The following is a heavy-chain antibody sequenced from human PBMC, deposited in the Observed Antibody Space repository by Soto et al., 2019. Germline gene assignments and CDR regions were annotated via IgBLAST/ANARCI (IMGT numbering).Heavy chain of an antibody. Sequence: PGGSLRLSCAASGFTFSSYGMHWVRQAPGKGLEWVAVISYDGSNKYYADSVKGRFTISRDNSKNTLYLQMNSLRAEDTAVYYCAKEVVVGATVYYYYYGMDVWGQGTTVTVSS. V-gene: IGHV3-30*18. CDR3: AKEVVVGATVYYYYYGMDV. D-gene: IGHD1-26*01. CDR1: GFTFSSYG. J-gene: IGHJ6*02. CDR2: ISYDGSNK.